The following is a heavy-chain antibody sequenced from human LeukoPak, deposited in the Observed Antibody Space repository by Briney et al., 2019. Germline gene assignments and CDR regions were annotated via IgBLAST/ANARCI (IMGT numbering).Heavy chain of an antibody. V-gene: IGHV3-23*01. CDR1: GFTFSSYA. Sequence: GGSLRLSCAASGFTFSSYAMSWVRQAPGKGLEWVSAISGSGGSTYYADSVKGRFTISRDNSKNTLYLQMNSPRAEDTAVYYCAKLGDRYQLWAWGQGTLVTVSS. D-gene: IGHD2-2*01. CDR3: AKLGDRYQLWA. CDR2: ISGSGGST. J-gene: IGHJ5*02.